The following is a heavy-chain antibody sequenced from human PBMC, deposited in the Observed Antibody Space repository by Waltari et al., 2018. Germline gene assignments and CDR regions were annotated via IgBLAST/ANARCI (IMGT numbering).Heavy chain of an antibody. J-gene: IGHJ6*02. D-gene: IGHD4-17*01. Sequence: QVQLVQSGAEVKKPGASVKVSCKVSGYTLTELSMHRVRQAPGKGLEWMGGFDPEDGETIYAQKFQGRVTMTEDTSTDTAYMELSSLRSEDTAVYYCATSPFRDYGQYYYYYYGMDVWGQGTTVTVSS. CDR1: GYTLTELS. CDR3: ATSPFRDYGQYYYYYYGMDV. CDR2: FDPEDGET. V-gene: IGHV1-24*01.